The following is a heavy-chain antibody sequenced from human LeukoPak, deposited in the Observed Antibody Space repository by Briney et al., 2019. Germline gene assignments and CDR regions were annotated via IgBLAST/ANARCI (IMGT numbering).Heavy chain of an antibody. CDR3: ARAPVGARYMDV. D-gene: IGHD1-26*01. CDR2: ISTKKGNT. J-gene: IGHJ6*03. V-gene: IGHV1-18*01. CDR1: GYTFTNFG. Sequence: ASVKVSCKASGYTFTNFGLSWVRQVPGQGPEYLGWISTKKGNTNYAQKFQGRVTMTTDTSTSTACMELRSLRSDDTAVYYCARAPVGARYMDVWGKGTTVTISS.